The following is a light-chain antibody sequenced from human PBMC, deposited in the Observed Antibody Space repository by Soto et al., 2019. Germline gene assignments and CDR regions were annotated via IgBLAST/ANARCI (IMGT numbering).Light chain of an antibody. Sequence: EIVLTQSPGTLSLSPGERATLSCRASQSVSSSYLAWYQQKPGQAPRLLIYGASSRATGIPDRFSGSGSGTDFTLTISRLEAEDFAVYYCLQYGSSPYTFGQGTKLEIK. J-gene: IGKJ2*01. CDR3: LQYGSSPYT. V-gene: IGKV3-20*01. CDR2: GAS. CDR1: QSVSSSY.